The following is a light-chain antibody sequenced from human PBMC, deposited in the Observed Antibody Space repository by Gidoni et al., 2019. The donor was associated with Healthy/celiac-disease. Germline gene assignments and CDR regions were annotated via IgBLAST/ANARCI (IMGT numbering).Light chain of an antibody. J-gene: IGKJ1*01. Sequence: DIVMTQSPLSLPVTPGEPASISCRSSQSLLHSNGYNYLDWYLQKPGQSPQLLIYLGSNRASGVPDRFIGSGSGTDFTLKISRVEAEDVGVYYCMQALQTPWTFXQXTKVEIK. V-gene: IGKV2-28*01. CDR2: LGS. CDR1: QSLLHSNGYNY. CDR3: MQALQTPWT.